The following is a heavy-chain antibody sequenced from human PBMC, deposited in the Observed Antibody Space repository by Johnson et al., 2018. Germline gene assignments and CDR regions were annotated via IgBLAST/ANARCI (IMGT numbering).Heavy chain of an antibody. J-gene: IGHJ6*03. V-gene: IGHV3-30*03. CDR1: GFTFSSYG. CDR3: ARDRRWYRGINYYYYMDV. CDR2: ISYDGSNK. D-gene: IGHD6-13*01. Sequence: VQLVESGGGLVQPGGSLRLSCAASGFTFSSYGMHWVRQAPGKGLEWVAVISYDGSNKYYADSVKGRFTISRDNSKNTLYLQMNSLRAEDTAVYYCARDRRWYRGINYYYYMDVWGKGTTVTVSS.